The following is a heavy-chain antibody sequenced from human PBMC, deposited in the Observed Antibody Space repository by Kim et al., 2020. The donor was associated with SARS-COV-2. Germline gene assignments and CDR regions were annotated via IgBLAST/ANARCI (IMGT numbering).Heavy chain of an antibody. Sequence: RAHHAAPVKGRSTISRNDSKNPLYLQMTSLKTEDTAVYYCTTVWSAYFDYWGQGTLVTVSS. J-gene: IGHJ4*02. D-gene: IGHD2-8*02. CDR2: RA. V-gene: IGHV3-15*01. CDR3: TTVWSAYFDY.